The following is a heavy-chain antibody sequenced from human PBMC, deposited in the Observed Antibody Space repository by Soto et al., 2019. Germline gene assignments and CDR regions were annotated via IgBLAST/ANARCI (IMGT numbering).Heavy chain of an antibody. CDR3: ARETLSFGSALDV. CDR2: ITWNGGNT. D-gene: IGHD3-3*01. CDR1: GFRFDDYN. J-gene: IGHJ6*02. V-gene: IGHV3-43*01. Sequence: PGGSLRLSCAASGFRFDDYNIHWVRQAPGKGLEWISLITWNGGNTYYADSVKGRFTISRDGTTGSVSLQMTSLKREDTGLYYCARETLSFGSALDVWGQGTMVTVSS.